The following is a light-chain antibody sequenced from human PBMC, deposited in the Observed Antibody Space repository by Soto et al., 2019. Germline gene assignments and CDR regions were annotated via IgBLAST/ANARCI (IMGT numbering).Light chain of an antibody. CDR1: NSNIGNNY. Sequence: QSVLTQPPSVSAALGQTVTISCSGSNSNIGNNYVSWYQQLPGTAPKLLIYDNHMRPSGIPDRFSGSKSGTSATLGITGLQTGDEADYYCGTWDSSLSAGVFGGGTQLTVL. CDR2: DNH. CDR3: GTWDSSLSAGV. J-gene: IGLJ3*02. V-gene: IGLV1-51*01.